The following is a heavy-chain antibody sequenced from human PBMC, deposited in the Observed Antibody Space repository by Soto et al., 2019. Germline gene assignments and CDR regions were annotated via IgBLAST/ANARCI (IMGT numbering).Heavy chain of an antibody. CDR3: VRGYCGGCGCFLRRGALDV. D-gene: IGHD2-15*01. V-gene: IGHV3-21*02. CDR2: INPSSSHI. CDR1: GFTFASYH. Sequence: EVQLVESGGGLVMPGGSLRLSCAASGFTFASYHMTWVRQAPGKGLDWVSSINPSSSHIYYSDSVRGRFTISRDDPKKALHLDMNSLRTEGVAIYYCVRGYCGGCGCFLRRGALDVWGQWTAVTVSS. J-gene: IGHJ3*01.